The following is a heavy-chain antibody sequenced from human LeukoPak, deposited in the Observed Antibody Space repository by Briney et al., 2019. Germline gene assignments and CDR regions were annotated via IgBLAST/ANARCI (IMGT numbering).Heavy chain of an antibody. CDR3: ASTNFSSGWYGAFDI. CDR1: GGSISSYY. J-gene: IGHJ3*02. Sequence: SETLSLTCTVSGGSISSYYWSWIRQPAGKGLEWIGRIYTSGSTNYNPSLKSRVTISLDMSKNQFSLKLSSVTAADTAVYYCASTNFSSGWYGAFDIWGQGTMVTVSS. CDR2: IYTSGST. V-gene: IGHV4-4*07. D-gene: IGHD6-19*01.